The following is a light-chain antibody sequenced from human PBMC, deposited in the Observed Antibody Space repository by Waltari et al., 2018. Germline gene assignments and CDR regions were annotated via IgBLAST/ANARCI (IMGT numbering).Light chain of an antibody. CDR2: DVT. V-gene: IGLV2-11*01. J-gene: IGLJ3*02. CDR3: CSFAGTYTWV. Sequence: SALTQPRSVSGSPGQSVTSPCTGTTSYVGGYNYSSWYQPHPGNAPKLMIFDVTQRPSGVPDRFSGSKSANTASLTISGLQAEDEADYYCCSFAGTYTWVFGGGTKVTVL. CDR1: TSYVGGYNY.